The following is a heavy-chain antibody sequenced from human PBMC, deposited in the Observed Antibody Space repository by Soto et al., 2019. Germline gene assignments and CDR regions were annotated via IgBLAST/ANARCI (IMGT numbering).Heavy chain of an antibody. V-gene: IGHV3-30*18. Sequence: QVQLVESGGGVVQPGRSLRLSCAASGFTFSSYGMHWVRQAPGKGLEWVAVISYDGSNKYYADSVKGRFTISRDNSKNTLYLQMNSLRAEDTAVYYCAKAPGYSSSWYRDYWGQGTLVTVSS. CDR2: ISYDGSNK. CDR3: AKAPGYSSSWYRDY. D-gene: IGHD6-13*01. CDR1: GFTFSSYG. J-gene: IGHJ4*02.